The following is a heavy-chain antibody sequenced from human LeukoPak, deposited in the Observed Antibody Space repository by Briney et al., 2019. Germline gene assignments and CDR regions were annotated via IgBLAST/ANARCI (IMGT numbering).Heavy chain of an antibody. J-gene: IGHJ4*02. CDR1: GFSLSNYW. D-gene: IGHD1-26*01. V-gene: IGHV3-7*01. CDR3: AKDPATSPPTAY. CDR2: IKLDGSEK. Sequence: PGGSLRLSCAASGFSLSNYWISWVRQAPGKGLEWVANIKLDGSEKYYVNSVKGRFTISRDNAKNSLNLQMNSLRAEDTAVYYCAKDPATSPPTAYWGQGTLVTVSS.